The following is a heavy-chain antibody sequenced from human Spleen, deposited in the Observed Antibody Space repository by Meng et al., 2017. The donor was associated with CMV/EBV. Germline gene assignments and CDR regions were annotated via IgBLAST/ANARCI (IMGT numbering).Heavy chain of an antibody. CDR3: ARYYDTRGDAFDI. CDR2: IYYSGST. Sequence: SETLSLTCTVSGGSISSYYWSWIRQPPGKGLEWIGYIYYSGSTDDNPSLKSRVTMSVDTSKNQFSLRLSSVTAADTAVYYCARYYDTRGDAFDIWGQGTMVTVSS. J-gene: IGHJ3*02. CDR1: GGSISSYY. V-gene: IGHV4-59*01. D-gene: IGHD3-22*01.